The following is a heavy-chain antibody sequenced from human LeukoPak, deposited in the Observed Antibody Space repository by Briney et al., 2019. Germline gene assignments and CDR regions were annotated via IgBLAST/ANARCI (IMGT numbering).Heavy chain of an antibody. J-gene: IGHJ6*03. CDR3: ATYQLLGGYYYMYV. CDR1: GDSISSGGYS. Sequence: PSQTLSLTCAVSGDSISSGGYSWSWIRQPPGKGLEWIGYIYYSGTTYYSPSLKSRVSISIDTSRNQISLKLRSVTAADTAIYYCATYQLLGGYYYMYVWGKGTTVTVSS. D-gene: IGHD2-2*01. V-gene: IGHV4-30-4*07. CDR2: IYYSGTT.